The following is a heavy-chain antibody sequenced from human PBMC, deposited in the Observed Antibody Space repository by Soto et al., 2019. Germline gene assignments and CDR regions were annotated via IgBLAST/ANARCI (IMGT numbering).Heavy chain of an antibody. CDR3: ARDRYCSGGSCYWQTEDPPYPFDY. V-gene: IGHV1-69*13. D-gene: IGHD2-15*01. J-gene: IGHJ4*02. CDR1: GDTFSSYA. Sequence: SVKVSCKASGDTFSSYAISWVRQAPGQGLEWMGGIIPIFGTANYAQKFQGRVTITADESTSTAYMELRSLRSDDTAVYYCARDRYCSGGSCYWQTEDPPYPFDYWGQGTLVTVSS. CDR2: IIPIFGTA.